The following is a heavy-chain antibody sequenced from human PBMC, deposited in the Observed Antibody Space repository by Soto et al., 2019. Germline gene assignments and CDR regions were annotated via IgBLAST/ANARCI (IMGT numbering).Heavy chain of an antibody. CDR1: GFTFSSYS. D-gene: IGHD4-4*01. J-gene: IGHJ6*02. V-gene: IGHV3-21*01. CDR2: ITSSSNYI. CDR3: ARELYSDYYYCTMDV. Sequence: PVGSLRLPCAASGFTFSSYSMNWVRQAPGKGLEWVSSITSSSNYIYYADSVKGRFTISRDNAKNSLYVQMNSLRAEGTAVYYCARELYSDYYYCTMDVWGQGTTVTVSS.